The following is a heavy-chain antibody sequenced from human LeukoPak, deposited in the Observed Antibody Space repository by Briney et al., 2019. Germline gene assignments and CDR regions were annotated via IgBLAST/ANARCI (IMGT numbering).Heavy chain of an antibody. Sequence: SETLSLTCTVSGGSISSSSYYWGWIRQPAGKGLEWIGRIYTSGSTTYNPSLKSRLTMSVDTSKNQFSLKLSSVAAADTAIYYCASEGRYYDSSGYEYFQHWGQGTLVTVSS. CDR3: ASEGRYYDSSGYEYFQH. CDR2: IYTSGST. CDR1: GGSISSSSYY. D-gene: IGHD3-22*01. J-gene: IGHJ1*01. V-gene: IGHV4-61*02.